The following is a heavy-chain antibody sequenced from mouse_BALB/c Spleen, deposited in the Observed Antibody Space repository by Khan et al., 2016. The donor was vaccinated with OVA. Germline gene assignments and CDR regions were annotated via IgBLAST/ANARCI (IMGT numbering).Heavy chain of an antibody. CDR3: ARPYVDSHYFDY. CDR1: GYIFTSYW. CDR2: IYPGTGSI. J-gene: IGHJ2*01. V-gene: IGHV1S132*01. D-gene: IGHD1-1*01. Sequence: QVQLQQSGAELVRPGASVKLSCKTSGYIFTSYWIHWVKQRSGQGLEWIARIYPGTGSIYYNEKFKGKATLTADKSSSTAYMQLSSLKSEDSAVYFGARPYVDSHYFDYWGQDTTLTVSS.